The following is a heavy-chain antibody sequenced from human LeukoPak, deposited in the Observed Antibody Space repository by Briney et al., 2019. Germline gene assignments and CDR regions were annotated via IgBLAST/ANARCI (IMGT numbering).Heavy chain of an antibody. V-gene: IGHV1-2*02. CDR3: ARGSSSFLGYFDY. CDR2: INPNSGGT. J-gene: IGHJ4*02. Sequence: ASVKVSCKTSGYTFTFYYLHWMRQAPGQGLAWMGWINPNSGGTNYAQKFQGRVTMTRDTSISTAYMDLSRLRSDDTAVYYCARGSSSFLGYFDYWAQGTLVTVSS. CDR1: GYTFTFYY. D-gene: IGHD3-16*01.